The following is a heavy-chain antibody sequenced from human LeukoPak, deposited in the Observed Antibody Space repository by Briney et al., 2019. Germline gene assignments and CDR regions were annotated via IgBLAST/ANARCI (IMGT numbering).Heavy chain of an antibody. CDR2: INHSGST. V-gene: IGHV4-34*01. CDR1: GGSFSGYY. J-gene: IGHJ5*02. D-gene: IGHD3-10*01. CDR3: ARGRGTMVRGAKYNWFDP. Sequence: SETLSLTCAVYGGSFSGYYWSWIRQPPGKGPEWIGEINHSGSTNYNPSLKSRVIISVDTSKNQFSLKLSSVTAADTAVYYCARGRGTMVRGAKYNWFDPWGQGTLVTVSS.